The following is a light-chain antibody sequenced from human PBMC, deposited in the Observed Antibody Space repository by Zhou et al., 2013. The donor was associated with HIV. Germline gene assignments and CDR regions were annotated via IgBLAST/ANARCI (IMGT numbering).Light chain of an antibody. CDR1: QYISTY. CDR2: DAS. V-gene: IGKV3-11*01. Sequence: VLTQSPATLSLSPGERATLSCRASQYISTYLAWYQQKPGQAPRLLIYDASNRATGIPARFSGSGSGTDFTLIISRLEPEDFAVYYCQQYGTSLTFGGGTKVEIK. CDR3: QQYGTSLT. J-gene: IGKJ4*01.